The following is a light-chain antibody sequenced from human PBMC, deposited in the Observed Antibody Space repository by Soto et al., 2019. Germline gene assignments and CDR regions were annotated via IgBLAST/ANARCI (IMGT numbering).Light chain of an antibody. J-gene: IGKJ1*01. CDR3: QQYNSYSQ. CDR1: QTISSW. V-gene: IGKV1-5*01. Sequence: DIHLTQSPSTLSSSVGDRVTITFRASQTISSWLAWYQQKPGKAPKVLIYDASSLKSGVPPRFSGSGSGTEFTLTISSLQPDDFATYYCQQYNSYSQFGQGTKVDIK. CDR2: DAS.